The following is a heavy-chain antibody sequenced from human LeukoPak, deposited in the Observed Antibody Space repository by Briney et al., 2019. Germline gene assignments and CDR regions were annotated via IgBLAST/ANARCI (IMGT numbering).Heavy chain of an antibody. CDR2: IRGSGGDI. V-gene: IGHV3-11*04. J-gene: IGHJ4*02. CDR3: ARDIVAAGLFFDY. D-gene: IGHD6-13*01. Sequence: GGSLRLSCAASGFTFSDYYMGWIRQAPRKGLEWASYIRGSGGDIHYADSVKGRFTISRDNAKSSLYLQMNSLRAEDTAVYYCARDIVAAGLFFDYWGQGTLVTVSS. CDR1: GFTFSDYY.